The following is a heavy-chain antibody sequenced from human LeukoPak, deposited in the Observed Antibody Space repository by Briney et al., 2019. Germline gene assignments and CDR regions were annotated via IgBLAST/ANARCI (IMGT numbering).Heavy chain of an antibody. Sequence: GGSLRLSCAASGFIFNSYAMNWIRQAPGKGLEWASYISRTNSIYYSDPVRGRFTISRDNAKNSLYLQMNSLRDEDTAVYYCARDHDWGFDYWGQGILVAVSS. CDR2: ISRTNSI. CDR1: GFIFNSYA. J-gene: IGHJ4*02. CDR3: ARDHDWGFDY. V-gene: IGHV3-48*02. D-gene: IGHD2-21*01.